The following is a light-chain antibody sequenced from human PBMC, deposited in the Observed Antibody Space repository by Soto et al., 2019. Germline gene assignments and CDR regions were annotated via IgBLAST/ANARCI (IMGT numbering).Light chain of an antibody. J-gene: IGKJ2*01. CDR3: QQYDNLPPYT. CDR2: DAS. V-gene: IGKV1-33*01. Sequence: DIQMTQSPSSLSASVGDRVTITCQASRDISVYLTWYQQKPGKPPKLLVYDASNLQTGVPSRFSGSGSGTHFTFTISSLQPEDIATYYCQQYDNLPPYTFGQGTKLEIK. CDR1: RDISVY.